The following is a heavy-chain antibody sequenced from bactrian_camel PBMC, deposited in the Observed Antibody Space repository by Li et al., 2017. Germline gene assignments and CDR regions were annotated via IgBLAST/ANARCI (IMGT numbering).Heavy chain of an antibody. J-gene: IGHJ4*01. CDR1: GYIRGPNC. Sequence: HVQLVESGGGDVQAGGSLRLSCLASGYIRGPNCMIGWFRQTPGNRRERVAQVSTGTPFTSYAEPMKGRSAISQDSANTVHLQIDTLKFEDAGVYTCAASRRCGTELEVPNTWDYWGQGTQVTVS. V-gene: IGHV3S54*01. CDR2: VSTGTPFT. D-gene: IGHD7*01. CDR3: AASRRCGTELEVPNTWDY.